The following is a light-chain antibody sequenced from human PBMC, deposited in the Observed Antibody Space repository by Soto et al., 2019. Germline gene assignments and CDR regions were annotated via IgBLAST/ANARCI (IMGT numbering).Light chain of an antibody. CDR1: STDVGRYNY. V-gene: IGLV2-14*01. J-gene: IGLJ2*01. CDR2: EVS. Sequence: QSALTQPASVSGSPGQSITISCTGTSTDVGRYNYVSWYQHHPGKAPKLIIYEVSHQPSGVSNRFSGSKSGNTASLTISGLQAEDEADYYCSSYTSGNTLEIVFGEGTKLTVL. CDR3: SSYTSGNTLEIV.